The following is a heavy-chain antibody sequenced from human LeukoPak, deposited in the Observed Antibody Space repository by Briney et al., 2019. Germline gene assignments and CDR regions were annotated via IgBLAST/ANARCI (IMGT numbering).Heavy chain of an antibody. CDR3: AKALDILTGYYPFDY. Sequence: GGSLRLSCEASGFTFSNYGMHWVRQAPGKGLEWLAFIRYDGRIKYYADSVKGRFTISRDNSKNIVYLDMNSLTAEDTAVYYCAKALDILTGYYPFDYWGQGTLVTVSS. J-gene: IGHJ4*02. V-gene: IGHV3-30*02. CDR1: GFTFSNYG. D-gene: IGHD3-9*01. CDR2: IRYDGRIK.